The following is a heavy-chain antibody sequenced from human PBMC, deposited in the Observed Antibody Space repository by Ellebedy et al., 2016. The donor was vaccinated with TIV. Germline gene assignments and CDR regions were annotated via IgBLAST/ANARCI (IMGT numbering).Heavy chain of an antibody. D-gene: IGHD3-10*01. CDR2: ISYNGDET. CDR3: VRFPRGAPFADYLYYMDV. V-gene: IGHV3-21*01. Sequence: GESLKISCAASGFTVRSNSMSWVRQAPGKGLEWVSSISYNGDETFYADSVKGRFTISRDNAMNSLYLQINSLRAEDTAVYYCVRFPRGAPFADYLYYMDVWGKGIMVTVSS. CDR1: GFTVRSNS. J-gene: IGHJ6*03.